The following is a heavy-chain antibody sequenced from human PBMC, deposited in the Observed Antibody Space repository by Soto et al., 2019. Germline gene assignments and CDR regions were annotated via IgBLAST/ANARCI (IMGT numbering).Heavy chain of an antibody. CDR3: ARRTVTRSHFDY. D-gene: IGHD4-17*01. Sequence: PSETLSLTCTVSGGSISSSSYYWGWIRQPPGKGLEWIGSIYYSGSTYYNPSLKSRVTISVDTSKNQFSLKLSSVTAADTAVYYCARRTVTRSHFDYWGQGTLVPVSS. CDR2: IYYSGST. V-gene: IGHV4-39*01. CDR1: GGSISSSSYY. J-gene: IGHJ4*02.